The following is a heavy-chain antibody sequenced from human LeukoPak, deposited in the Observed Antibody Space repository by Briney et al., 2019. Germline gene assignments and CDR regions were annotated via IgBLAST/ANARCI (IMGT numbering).Heavy chain of an antibody. J-gene: IGHJ5*01. Sequence: SETLSLTCAVSGASVSSSTYFRGWIRQPPGEGPEWLGSVSHSGATYYNPSLKSRVTISLDTSKNQITLTVTSVTVADTALYFCASRIVVSPTAIETWFDSWGQGTLVTVS. CDR1: GASVSSSTYF. CDR3: ASRIVVSPTAIETWFDS. D-gene: IGHD2-2*01. V-gene: IGHV4-39*06. CDR2: VSHSGAT.